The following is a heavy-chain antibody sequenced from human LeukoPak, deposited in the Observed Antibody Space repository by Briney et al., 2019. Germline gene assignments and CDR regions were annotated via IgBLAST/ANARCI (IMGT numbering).Heavy chain of an antibody. CDR2: ISHDGGNE. CDR1: GFTFSRYG. J-gene: IGHJ4*02. V-gene: IGHV3-30-3*01. CDR3: ASARGSNYGSLGD. Sequence: GGSLRLSCAASGFTFSRYGMHWVRQAPGKGLEWVAVISHDGGNEYYADSVKGRFTISRDNSKNTLYLQMDSLRAEDTAVYYCASARGSNYGSLGDWGQGTLVTVSS. D-gene: IGHD5-18*01.